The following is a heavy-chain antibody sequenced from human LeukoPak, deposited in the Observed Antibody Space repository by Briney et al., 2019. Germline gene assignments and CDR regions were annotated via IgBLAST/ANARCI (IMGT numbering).Heavy chain of an antibody. V-gene: IGHV3-33*01. D-gene: IGHD1-26*01. CDR2: IWYDGSNK. Sequence: GGSLRLSCAPSGFTLSIYVMHWVRQAPGEGRECVAVIWYDGSNKYYADSVKGRFTISRDNSKNTLYLQMDSLRAEDTAVYYCARDRVGASDWGQGTLVTVSS. CDR1: GFTLSIYV. CDR3: ARDRVGASD. J-gene: IGHJ4*02.